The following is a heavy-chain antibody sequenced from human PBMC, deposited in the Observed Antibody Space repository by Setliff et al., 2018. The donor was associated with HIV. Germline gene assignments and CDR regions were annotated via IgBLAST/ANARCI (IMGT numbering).Heavy chain of an antibody. J-gene: IGHJ4*02. Sequence: SETLSLTCTVSGGPISSHYWSWIRQPPGKGLEWIGYIYYSGSTNHNPSLKSRVTISVDTSKNQFSLRLSSVTAADTAVYYCSRGIAAAGRWGQGTLVTVSS. CDR2: IYYSGST. V-gene: IGHV4-59*11. CDR3: SRGIAAAGR. D-gene: IGHD6-13*01. CDR1: GGPISSHY.